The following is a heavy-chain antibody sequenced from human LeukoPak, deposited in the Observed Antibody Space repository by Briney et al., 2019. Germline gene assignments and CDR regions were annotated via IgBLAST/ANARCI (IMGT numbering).Heavy chain of an antibody. CDR3: AKVGGRSWFYFDN. Sequence: GGSLRLSCAASGFSFSDYGMDWVRQAPGKGLEWVAVITDDGSDKYYTDSVKGRFSISRDNSKNTLYLQMNSLRPEDTAIYYCAKVGGRSWFYFDNWGRGTVVTVSS. V-gene: IGHV3-30*18. CDR2: ITDDGSDK. CDR1: GFSFSDYG. D-gene: IGHD6-13*01. J-gene: IGHJ4*02.